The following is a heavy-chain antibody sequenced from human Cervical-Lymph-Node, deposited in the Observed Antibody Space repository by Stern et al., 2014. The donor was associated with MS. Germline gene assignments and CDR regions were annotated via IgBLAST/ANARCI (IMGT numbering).Heavy chain of an antibody. CDR1: GGSFSGYY. Sequence: QVQLQQWGAGLLKPSETLSLTCAVYGGSFSGYYWSWIRQPPGKGLEWIGEINHSGSTNYNPSLKSRVTISVDTSKNQFSLKLSSVTAADTAVYYCARGRKNGAGGDYFDYWGQGTLVTVSS. J-gene: IGHJ4*02. V-gene: IGHV4-34*01. D-gene: IGHD2-21*01. CDR3: ARGRKNGAGGDYFDY. CDR2: INHSGST.